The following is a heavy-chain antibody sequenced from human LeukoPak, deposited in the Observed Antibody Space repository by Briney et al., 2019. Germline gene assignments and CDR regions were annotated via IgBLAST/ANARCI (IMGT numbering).Heavy chain of an antibody. CDR2: MNPNSGNT. CDR3: ARGPGDGSWLENDY. CDR1: GYTFTSYD. D-gene: IGHD6-13*01. V-gene: IGHV1-8*01. Sequence: ASVKVSCKASGYTFTSYDINWVRQATGQGLEWVGWMNPNSGNTGYAQKFQGRVTMTRNTSMSTAYMELSSLRSEDTAVYYCARGPGDGSWLENDYWGQGTLVTVSS. J-gene: IGHJ4*02.